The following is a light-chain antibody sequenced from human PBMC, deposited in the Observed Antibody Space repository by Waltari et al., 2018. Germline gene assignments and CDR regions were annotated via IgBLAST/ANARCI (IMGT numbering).Light chain of an antibody. CDR2: EVT. J-gene: IGLJ1*01. CDR1: SSDVGSYNL. Sequence: QSALTQPASVSGSPGQSITNSSTVTSSDVGSYNLVSWYPHHPGKAPKLIIYEVTKRPSGVSNRFSGSKSGNTASLTISGLQAEDETDYYCCSFVGSRTSLYVFGTGTKVSVL. CDR3: CSFVGSRTSLYV. V-gene: IGLV2-23*02.